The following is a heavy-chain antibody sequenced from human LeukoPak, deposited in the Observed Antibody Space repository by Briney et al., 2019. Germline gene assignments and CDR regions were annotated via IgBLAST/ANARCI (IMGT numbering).Heavy chain of an antibody. CDR2: ISGSGVST. D-gene: IGHD1-14*01. V-gene: IGHV3-23*01. CDR3: AREPDYYGMDV. CDR1: GFTFSSYA. J-gene: IGHJ6*02. Sequence: GGSLRLSCAASGFTFSSYAMSWVRQAPGKGLEWVSAISGSGVSTYSADSVKGRFTTSRDNAKNTLYLHMDSLRAEDTAVYYCAREPDYYGMDVWGQGTAVTVSS.